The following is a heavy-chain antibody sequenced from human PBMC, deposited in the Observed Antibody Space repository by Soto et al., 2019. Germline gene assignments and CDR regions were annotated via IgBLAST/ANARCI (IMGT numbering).Heavy chain of an antibody. CDR3: ARLVNYYFGMDV. Sequence: LGESLKISCKASDTTHWIGWVRQKPGKGLEWMGIIYPGDSDTKYSPSFQGQVTISVDESISTAYLHWSSLKASDTATYYCARLVNYYFGMDVWGLGTTVTVSS. CDR1: DTTHW. V-gene: IGHV5-51*01. J-gene: IGHJ6*02. CDR2: IYPGDSDT.